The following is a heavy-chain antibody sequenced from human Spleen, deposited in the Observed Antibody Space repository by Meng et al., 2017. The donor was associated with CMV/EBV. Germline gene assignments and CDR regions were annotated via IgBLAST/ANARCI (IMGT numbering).Heavy chain of an antibody. CDR1: GASILSNKW. CDR2: IHLDGDT. J-gene: IGHJ4*02. CDR3: ARHHGFSLEY. V-gene: IGHV4-4*02. D-gene: IGHD6-25*01. Sequence: PSCVVSGASILSNKWCSWVRQAPGKGLEWIGEIHLDGDTNYNPSLRSRVALSVDRSKNQFSMKMYSVTAADTAVYYCARHHGFSLEYWGQGTLVTVSS.